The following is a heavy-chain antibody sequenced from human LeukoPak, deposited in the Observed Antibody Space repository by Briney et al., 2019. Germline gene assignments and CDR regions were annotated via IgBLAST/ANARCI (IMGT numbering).Heavy chain of an antibody. Sequence: GRSLRLSCAASGFTFSDYAMHWVRQAPGKGLEWLTFISYDGRNKYYADSVKGRFTISRDNSKNTLYLQMNSLRAEDTAVYYCAKADTATDHYYYYYGMDVWGQGTTVTVSS. CDR1: GFTFSDYA. V-gene: IGHV3-30*04. J-gene: IGHJ6*02. D-gene: IGHD5-18*01. CDR2: ISYDGRNK. CDR3: AKADTATDHYYYYYGMDV.